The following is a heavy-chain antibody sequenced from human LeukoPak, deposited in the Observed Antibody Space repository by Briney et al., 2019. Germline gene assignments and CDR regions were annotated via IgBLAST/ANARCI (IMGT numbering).Heavy chain of an antibody. J-gene: IGHJ4*02. V-gene: IGHV1-46*01. CDR3: ARGTLHYYDSSGYWVY. CDR1: GYAFTSYG. CDR2: INPSGGST. Sequence: GASVKVSCKASGYAFTSYGISWVRQAPGQGLEWMGIINPSGGSTSYAQKFQGRVTMTRDMSTSTVYMELSSLRSEDTAVYYCARGTLHYYDSSGYWVYWGQGTLVTVSS. D-gene: IGHD3-22*01.